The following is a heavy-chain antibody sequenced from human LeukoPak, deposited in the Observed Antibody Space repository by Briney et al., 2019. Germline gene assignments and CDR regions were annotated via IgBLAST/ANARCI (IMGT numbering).Heavy chain of an antibody. CDR3: ARGRSWVDILTGYFDY. Sequence: GASVKVSCKASGYTFTSYGINWVRQATGQGLEWMGWMNPNSGNTGYAQKFQGRVTMTRNTSISTAYMELSSLRSEDTAVYYCARGRSWVDILTGYFDYWGQGTLVTVSS. J-gene: IGHJ4*02. V-gene: IGHV1-8*02. CDR2: MNPNSGNT. CDR1: GYTFTSYG. D-gene: IGHD3-9*01.